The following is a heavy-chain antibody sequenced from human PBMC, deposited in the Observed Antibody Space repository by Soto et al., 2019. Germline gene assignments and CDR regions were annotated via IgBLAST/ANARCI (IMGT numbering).Heavy chain of an antibody. CDR1: GYTFTSYD. V-gene: IGHV1-8*01. CDR3: ARGRRAIVVVPAGPDMVV. D-gene: IGHD2-2*01. Sequence: GASVKVSCKASGYTFTSYDINWVRQATGQGLEWMGWMNPNSGNTGYAQKFQGRVTMTRNTSISTAYMELSSLRSEDTAVYYCARGRRAIVVVPAGPDMVVWGKGTTVTVSS. CDR2: MNPNSGNT. J-gene: IGHJ6*03.